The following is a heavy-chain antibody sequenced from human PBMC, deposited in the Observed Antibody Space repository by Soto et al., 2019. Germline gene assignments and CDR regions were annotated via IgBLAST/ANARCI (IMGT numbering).Heavy chain of an antibody. J-gene: IGHJ4*02. V-gene: IGHV3-23*01. D-gene: IGHD6-19*01. CDR1: GFTFGSYA. CDR2: ISSSGGST. Sequence: EVQLLESGGGLVQPGGSLRLSCAVSGFTFGSYAMSWVRQAPGKGLEWVSGISSSGGSTYYADSVKGRFTISRDNSKNTLYLQMNSLRAEDTALYYCVKDQRAVAGKGFDYWGQGTLVTVSP. CDR3: VKDQRAVAGKGFDY.